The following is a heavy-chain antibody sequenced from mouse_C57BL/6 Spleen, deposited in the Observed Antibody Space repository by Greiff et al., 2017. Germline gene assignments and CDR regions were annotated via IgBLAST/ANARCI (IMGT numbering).Heavy chain of an antibody. Sequence: EVKLVESGGDLVKPGGSLKLSCAASGFTFSSYGMSWVRQTPDKRLEWVATISSGGSYTYYPDSVKGRFTISRDNAKNTLYLQMSSLKSEDTAMYYCARPRDYYGSSLGAMDYWGQGTSVTVSS. J-gene: IGHJ4*01. D-gene: IGHD1-1*01. CDR3: ARPRDYYGSSLGAMDY. CDR1: GFTFSSYG. CDR2: ISSGGSYT. V-gene: IGHV5-6*01.